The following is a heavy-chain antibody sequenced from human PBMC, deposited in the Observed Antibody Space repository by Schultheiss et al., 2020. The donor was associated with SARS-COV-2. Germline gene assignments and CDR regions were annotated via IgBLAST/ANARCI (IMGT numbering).Heavy chain of an antibody. Sequence: SETLSLTCAVYGGSISGYYWTWIRQSPGKGLEWVGTLFHGGNTDNNPSLRGRVSVSVDTSKSQFSLRLNSVTAADTAVYYCARVSCSSPSCYEGAIDSWGQGHQVTVSS. J-gene: IGHJ4*02. CDR2: LFHGGNT. D-gene: IGHD2-2*01. CDR1: GGSISGYY. CDR3: ARVSCSSPSCYEGAIDS. V-gene: IGHV4-34*12.